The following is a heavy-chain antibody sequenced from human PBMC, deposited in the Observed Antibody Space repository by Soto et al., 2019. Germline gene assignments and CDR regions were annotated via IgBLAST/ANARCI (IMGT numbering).Heavy chain of an antibody. CDR2: IYYSGST. V-gene: IGHV4-59*01. CDR1: GGSISSYY. J-gene: IGHJ4*02. Sequence: NPSETLSLTCTVSGGSISSYYWSWIRQPPGKGLEWIGYIYYSGSTNYNPSLKSRVTTSVDTSKNQFSLKLSSVTAADTAVYYCARAGAGYFDYWGQGTLVTVSS. CDR3: ARAGAGYFDY. D-gene: IGHD3-10*01.